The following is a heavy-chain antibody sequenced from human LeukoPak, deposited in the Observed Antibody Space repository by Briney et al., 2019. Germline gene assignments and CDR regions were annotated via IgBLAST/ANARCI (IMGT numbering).Heavy chain of an antibody. CDR1: GASTTGGYY. J-gene: IGHJ4*02. CDR3: ATYRGGGGGVGY. Sequence: SETLSLTCAVSGASTTGGYYWTWIRQPPGKGPEWIGYLGNPNYNPSLKSRVTISGDRSKNQFSLKLNSVTPADTAVYYCATYRGGGGGVGYWGQGTLVTVSS. CDR2: LGNP. D-gene: IGHD6-19*01. V-gene: IGHV4-61*08.